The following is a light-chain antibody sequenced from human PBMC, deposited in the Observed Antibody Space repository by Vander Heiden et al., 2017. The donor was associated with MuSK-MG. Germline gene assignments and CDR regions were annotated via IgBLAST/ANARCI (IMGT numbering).Light chain of an antibody. J-gene: IGLJ2*01. CDR1: NSDVGGYNY. Sequence: QSALTQPRSVSGPPGQSVTISCTGTNSDVGGYNYVSWYQQHPGKAPKLMIYDVSKRPSGVPDRFSGSKSGNTASLTISGLQAEDEADYYCCSYAGSYTVVFGAGTKLTVL. V-gene: IGLV2-11*01. CDR3: CSYAGSYTVV. CDR2: DVS.